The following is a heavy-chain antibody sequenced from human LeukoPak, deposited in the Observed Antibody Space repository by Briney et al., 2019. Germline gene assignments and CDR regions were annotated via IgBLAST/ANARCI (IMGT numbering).Heavy chain of an antibody. CDR2: IYHSGST. CDR1: GGSISSGGYS. CDR3: ARGTVVTAIWAGAFDI. V-gene: IGHV4-30-2*01. J-gene: IGHJ3*02. D-gene: IGHD2-21*02. Sequence: PSETLSLTCAVSGGSISSGGYSWSWIRQPPGKGLEWIGYIYHSGSTYYNPSLKSRVTISVDRSKNQFSLKLSSVTAADTAVYYCARGTVVTAIWAGAFDIWGQGTMVTVSS.